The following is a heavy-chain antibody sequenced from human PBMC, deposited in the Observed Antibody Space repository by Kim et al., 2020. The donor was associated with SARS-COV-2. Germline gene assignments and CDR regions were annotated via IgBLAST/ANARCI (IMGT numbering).Heavy chain of an antibody. CDR3: ARGFGKIGRGSYPGY. CDR1: GYTFTSYY. Sequence: ASVKVSCKASGYTFTSYYMHWVRQAPGQGLEWMGIINPSGGSTSYAQKFQGRVTMTRDTSTSTVYMELSSLRSEDTAVYYCARGFGKIGRGSYPGYWGQGTLVTVSS. V-gene: IGHV1-46*01. D-gene: IGHD3-16*02. CDR2: INPSGGST. J-gene: IGHJ4*02.